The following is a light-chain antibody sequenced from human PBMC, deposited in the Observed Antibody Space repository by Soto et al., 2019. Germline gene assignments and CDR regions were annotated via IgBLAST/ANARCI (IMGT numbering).Light chain of an antibody. V-gene: IGLV2-14*01. CDR3: SSYTNINTRACV. Sequence: ALTQPASVSGSPGQSITLSCTGTSGDIGSYNRVSWYQQHPGKAPKLIIYEVTDRPSGVSNRFSGSKSGNTASLTISGLQAEDEAEYYCSSYTNINTRACVFGTGTKLTVL. CDR1: SGDIGSYNR. CDR2: EVT. J-gene: IGLJ1*01.